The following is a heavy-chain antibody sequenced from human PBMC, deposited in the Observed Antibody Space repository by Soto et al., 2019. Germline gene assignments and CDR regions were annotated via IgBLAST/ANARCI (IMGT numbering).Heavy chain of an antibody. V-gene: IGHV1-69*13. Sequence: GASVKVSCKASGGTFSSYAISWVRQAPGQGLEWMGGIIPIFGTANYAQKFQGRVTITADESTSTAYMELSSLRSEDTAVYYCASGYYYDSSGFNWFDPWGQGTLVTVSS. CDR3: ASGYYYDSSGFNWFDP. D-gene: IGHD3-22*01. J-gene: IGHJ5*02. CDR2: IIPIFGTA. CDR1: GGTFSSYA.